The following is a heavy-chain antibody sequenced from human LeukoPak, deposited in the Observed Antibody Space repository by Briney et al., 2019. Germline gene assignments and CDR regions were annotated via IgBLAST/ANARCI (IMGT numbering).Heavy chain of an antibody. CDR2: ISYSGST. J-gene: IGHJ4*02. D-gene: IGHD5-12*01. CDR3: ARRYSGFHDY. Sequence: SETLSLTCTVSGGSISSYFWSWIRQPPGKGLEWIGYISYSGSTNYNPSLKSRVTISVDTSMNQFSLKLSSVTAADTAVYYCARRYSGFHDYWGQGILVTVSS. CDR1: GGSISSYF. V-gene: IGHV4-59*08.